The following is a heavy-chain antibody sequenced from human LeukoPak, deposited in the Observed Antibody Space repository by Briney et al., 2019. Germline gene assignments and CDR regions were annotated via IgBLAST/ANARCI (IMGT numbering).Heavy chain of an antibody. CDR1: GFTFSRYA. CDR2: ISYDGSNK. D-gene: IGHD6-13*01. CDR3: ARDLGSSWYYYYYGMDV. J-gene: IGHJ6*02. V-gene: IGHV3-30*04. Sequence: GGSLRLSCAASGFTFSRYAMHWVRQAPGKGLEWVAVISYDGSNKYYADSVKGRFTISRDNSKNTLYLQMNSLRAKDTAVYYCARDLGSSWYYYYYGMDVWGQGTTVTVSS.